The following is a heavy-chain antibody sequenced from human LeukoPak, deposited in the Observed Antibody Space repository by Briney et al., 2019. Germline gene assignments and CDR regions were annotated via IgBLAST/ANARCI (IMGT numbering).Heavy chain of an antibody. CDR2: INHSGST. CDR3: ARALPRYDILIGFYIGGWFDP. CDR1: GGSFSGYY. J-gene: IGHJ5*02. D-gene: IGHD3-9*01. V-gene: IGHV4-34*01. Sequence: SETLSLTCAVYGGSFSGYYWSWIRQPPGKGLEWIGEINHSGSTNYNPSLKSRVTISVDTSKNQFSLKLSSVTAADTAVYYCARALPRYDILIGFYIGGWFDPWGQGTLVTVSS.